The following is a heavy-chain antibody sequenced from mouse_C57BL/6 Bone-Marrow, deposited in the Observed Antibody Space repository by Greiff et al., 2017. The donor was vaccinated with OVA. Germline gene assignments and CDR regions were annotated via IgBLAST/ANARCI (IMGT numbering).Heavy chain of an antibody. CDR1: EYEFPSHD. V-gene: IGHV5-2*01. Sequence: EVQLVESGGGLVQPGESLKLSCESNEYEFPSHDMSWVRKTPEKRLELVAAINSDGGSTYYPDTMERRFIISRDNTKKTLYLQMSSLRSEDTALYYCARADYYGSSYEDWYFDVWGTGTTVTVSS. D-gene: IGHD1-1*01. J-gene: IGHJ1*03. CDR2: INSDGGST. CDR3: ARADYYGSSYEDWYFDV.